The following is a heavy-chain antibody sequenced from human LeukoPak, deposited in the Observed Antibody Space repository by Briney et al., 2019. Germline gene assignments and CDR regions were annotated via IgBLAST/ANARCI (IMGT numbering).Heavy chain of an antibody. V-gene: IGHV1-69*13. CDR1: GDTFSSYA. CDR3: ARTVTTRDYYYYYYIDV. Sequence: ASVKVSCKASGDTFSSYAISWVRQAPGQGLEWMGGIIPIFGTAYYAQKFQGRVTITADESTSTAYMEPSSLRSEDTAMYYCARTVTTRDYYYYYYIDVWGTGTTVTISS. J-gene: IGHJ6*03. CDR2: IIPIFGTA. D-gene: IGHD4-11*01.